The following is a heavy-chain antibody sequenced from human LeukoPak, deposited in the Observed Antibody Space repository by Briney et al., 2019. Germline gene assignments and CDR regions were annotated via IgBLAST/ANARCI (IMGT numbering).Heavy chain of an antibody. V-gene: IGHV1-2*02. CDR3: AREERILGYCSGGSCYPVNLVDY. CDR1: GYTFTGYY. CDR2: INPNSGGT. D-gene: IGHD2-15*01. Sequence: ASVKVSCKASGYTFTGYYMHWVRRAPGQGLGWMGWINPNSGGTNYAQKFQGRVTMTRDTSISTAYMELSRLRSDDTAVYYCAREERILGYCSGGSCYPVNLVDYWGQGTLVTVSS. J-gene: IGHJ4*02.